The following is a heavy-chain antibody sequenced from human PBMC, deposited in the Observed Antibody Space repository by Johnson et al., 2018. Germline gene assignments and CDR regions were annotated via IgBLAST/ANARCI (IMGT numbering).Heavy chain of an antibody. V-gene: IGHV3-11*01. CDR3: ARDRGRRLGVVTHFDS. Sequence: VQLVESAGGLVKPGGSXRLSCAASGFTFIDYYMQWIRQAPGKGLEWVAYITSSGGTVYYADSVKGLFTISRDNNKNFLYLQMNSLRVDDTAVYYCARDRGRRLGVVTHFDSWGQGSRVTVSS. J-gene: IGHJ4*02. CDR1: GFTFIDYY. D-gene: IGHD3-3*01. CDR2: ITSSGGTV.